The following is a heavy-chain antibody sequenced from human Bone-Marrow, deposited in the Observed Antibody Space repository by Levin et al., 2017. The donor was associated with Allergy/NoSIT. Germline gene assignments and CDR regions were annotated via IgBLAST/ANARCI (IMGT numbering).Heavy chain of an antibody. Sequence: GGSLRLSCAASGFTFSDAWMSWVRQPPGKGLEWVGRIKSKADGATTEYAAPVKGRFTISRDDSKNTLYLQMKSLKTEDTALYYCTTEEGWEREQWFDSWGQGTLVTVSS. CDR2: IKSKADGATT. V-gene: IGHV3-15*01. J-gene: IGHJ5*01. CDR1: GFTFSDAW. D-gene: IGHD1-26*01. CDR3: TTEEGWEREQWFDS.